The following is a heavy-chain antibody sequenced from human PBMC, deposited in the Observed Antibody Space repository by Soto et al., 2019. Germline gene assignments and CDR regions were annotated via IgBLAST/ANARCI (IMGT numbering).Heavy chain of an antibody. J-gene: IGHJ4*02. CDR3: ARAPYRFTRVFDY. CDR2: INPSGGST. D-gene: IGHD1-26*01. CDR1: GYPFTNYY. V-gene: IGHV1-46*03. Sequence: GSLKVSCTSSGYPFTNYYMQWVRNGPGQELAWMGIINPSGGSTSYAQKFQGRVTMTRDTSTSTVYMELSSLRSEDTAVYYCARAPYRFTRVFDYWGQRTLVSVSS.